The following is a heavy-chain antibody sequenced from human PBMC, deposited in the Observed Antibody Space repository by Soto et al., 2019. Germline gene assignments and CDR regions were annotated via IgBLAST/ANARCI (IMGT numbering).Heavy chain of an antibody. J-gene: IGHJ4*02. CDR3: ARHGTVDYYGSGSPRYYFDY. D-gene: IGHD3-10*01. Sequence: SETLSLTCTVSGGSISSSSYYWGWIRQPPGKGLEWIGSIYYSGSTYYNPSLKSRVTISVDTSKNQFSLKLSSVTAADTAVYYCARHGTVDYYGSGSPRYYFDYWGQGTLVTVSS. CDR2: IYYSGST. V-gene: IGHV4-39*01. CDR1: GGSISSSSYY.